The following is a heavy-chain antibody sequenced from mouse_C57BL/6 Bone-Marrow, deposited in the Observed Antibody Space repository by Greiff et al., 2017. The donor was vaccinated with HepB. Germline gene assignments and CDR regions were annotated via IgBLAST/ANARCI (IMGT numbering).Heavy chain of an antibody. CDR1: GFNIKDDY. V-gene: IGHV14-4*01. J-gene: IGHJ3*01. CDR3: TTFPDYYGSSFAY. CDR2: IDPENGDT. D-gene: IGHD1-1*01. Sequence: VHVKQSGAELVRPGASVKLSCTASGFNIKDDYMHWVKQRPEQGLEWIGWIDPENGDTEYASKFQGKATITADTSSNTAYLQLSSLTSEDTAVYYCTTFPDYYGSSFAYWGQGTLVTVSA.